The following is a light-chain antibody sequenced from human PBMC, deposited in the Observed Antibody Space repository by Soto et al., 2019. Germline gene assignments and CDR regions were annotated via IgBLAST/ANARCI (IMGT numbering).Light chain of an antibody. J-gene: IGKJ2*01. CDR1: QSISSY. CDR3: QQSYSTPRT. Sequence: DIQMIQAPSSLSASVGDRVTITCRASQSISSYLNWYQQKPGKAPKLLIYAASSLQSGVPSRFSGSGSGTDFTLTISSLQPEDFATYYCQQSYSTPRTVGQGTKLEIK. V-gene: IGKV1-39*01. CDR2: AAS.